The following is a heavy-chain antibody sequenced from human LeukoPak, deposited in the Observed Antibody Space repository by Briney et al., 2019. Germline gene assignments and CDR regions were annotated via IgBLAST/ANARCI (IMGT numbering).Heavy chain of an antibody. CDR2: ISSSGSTI. J-gene: IGHJ4*02. D-gene: IGHD5-18*01. CDR1: GFTFSSYE. CDR3: ARVLGFSYGSDY. V-gene: IGHV3-48*03. Sequence: GGSLRLSCAASGFTFSSYEMNWVRQAPGKGLEWVSYISSSGSTIYYADSVKDRFTISRDNAKNSLYLQMNSLRAEDTAVYYCARVLGFSYGSDYWGQGTLVTVSS.